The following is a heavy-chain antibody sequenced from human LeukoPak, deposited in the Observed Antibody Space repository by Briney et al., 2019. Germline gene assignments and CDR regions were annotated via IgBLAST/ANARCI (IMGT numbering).Heavy chain of an antibody. D-gene: IGHD3-10*01. V-gene: IGHV4-59*01. Sequence: PSETLSLTCTVSGGSISSYYWSWIRQPPGKGLEWIGYIYYSGSTNYNPSLKSRVTISVDTSKNQFSLKLSSVTAADTAVYYCARDRGVGGSAAIDAFDVWGQGTMATVSS. J-gene: IGHJ3*01. CDR2: IYYSGST. CDR1: GGSISSYY. CDR3: ARDRGVGGSAAIDAFDV.